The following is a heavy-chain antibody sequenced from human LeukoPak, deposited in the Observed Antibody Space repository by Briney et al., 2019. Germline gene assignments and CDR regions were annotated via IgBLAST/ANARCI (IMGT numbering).Heavy chain of an antibody. CDR2: INPNSGGT. V-gene: IGHV1-2*02. D-gene: IGHD4-17*01. Sequence: ASVKVSCKASGYTFTGYYMHWVRQAPGQGLEWMGWINPNSGGTNYAQKFQGRVTTTRDTSISTAYMELSRLRSDDTAVYYCAREADYGDYDTLGHFDYWGQGTLVTVSS. J-gene: IGHJ4*02. CDR3: AREADYGDYDTLGHFDY. CDR1: GYTFTGYY.